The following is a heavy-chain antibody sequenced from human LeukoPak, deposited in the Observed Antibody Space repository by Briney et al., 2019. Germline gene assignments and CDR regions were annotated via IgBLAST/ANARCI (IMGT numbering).Heavy chain of an antibody. J-gene: IGHJ4*02. Sequence: NPSETLSLTCTVSGGSISSYYWSWIRQPPGKGLEWIGYIYYSGSTNYNPSLKSRVTISVDTSKNQFSLKLSSVTAADTAVYYCARAEDYATDYFDYWGQGTLVTVSS. V-gene: IGHV4-59*01. CDR1: GGSISSYY. CDR3: ARAEDYATDYFDY. CDR2: IYYSGST. D-gene: IGHD4-17*01.